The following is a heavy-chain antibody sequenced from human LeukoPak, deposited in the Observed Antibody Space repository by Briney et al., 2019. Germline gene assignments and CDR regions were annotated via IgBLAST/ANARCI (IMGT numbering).Heavy chain of an antibody. Sequence: GGSLRLSCAASGFTFSSYAMNWVRQAPGKGLEWVSGITGSGGSTFYADSVKGWFTISRDNSKNTLYLQMNSLRAEDTAVYYCAKDRVCSGGSCYFDYWGQGTLVTVSS. V-gene: IGHV3-23*01. CDR1: GFTFSSYA. J-gene: IGHJ4*02. CDR2: ITGSGGST. D-gene: IGHD2-15*01. CDR3: AKDRVCSGGSCYFDY.